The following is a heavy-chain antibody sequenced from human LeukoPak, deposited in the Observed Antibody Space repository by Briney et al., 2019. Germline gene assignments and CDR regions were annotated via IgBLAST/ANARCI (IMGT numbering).Heavy chain of an antibody. CDR2: ISSSSSTI. CDR1: GFTFSSYS. D-gene: IGHD5-18*01. J-gene: IGHJ4*02. V-gene: IGHV3-48*04. Sequence: GGSLRLSCAASGFTFSSYSMNWVRQAPGKGLEWVSYISSSSSTIYYADSVKGRFTISRDNAKNSLYLQMNSLRSEDTAVYYCARGDGTGYSYGQYYFDYWGQGTLVTVSS. CDR3: ARGDGTGYSYGQYYFDY.